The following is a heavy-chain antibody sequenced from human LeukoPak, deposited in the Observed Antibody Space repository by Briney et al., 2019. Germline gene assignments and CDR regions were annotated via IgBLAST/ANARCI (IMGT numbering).Heavy chain of an antibody. V-gene: IGHV3-43*01. CDR2: ITWDGGSS. J-gene: IGHJ4*02. CDR1: GFKFDDYT. CDR3: ASQRESIYHY. Sequence: GGSLRLSCAASGFKFDDYTMQWVRQAPGKGLEWVALITWDGGSSFYADSVKGLFTIFRDNKKKSLYLQMNTLRNEDTALYYCASQRESIYHYEGRGTRVTVSS. D-gene: IGHD5/OR15-5a*01.